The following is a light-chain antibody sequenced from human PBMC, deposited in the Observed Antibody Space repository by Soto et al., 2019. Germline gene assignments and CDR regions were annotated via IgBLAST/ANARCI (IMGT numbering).Light chain of an antibody. CDR2: GAS. CDR3: QQYGSSDT. V-gene: IGKV3-20*01. Sequence: ELVLKESPGTLSLAPRERATLSCRASQSVSNNYLAWYSQKPGQAPRLLICGASKRATGMPERFSGSGSVHDFTLTISRLEPEDFAVYYCQQYGSSDTFGQGAKVDIK. J-gene: IGKJ1*01. CDR1: QSVSNNY.